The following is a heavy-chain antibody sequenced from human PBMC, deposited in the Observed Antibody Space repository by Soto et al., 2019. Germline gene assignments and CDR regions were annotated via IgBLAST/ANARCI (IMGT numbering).Heavy chain of an antibody. Sequence: GASVKVSCKASGYTYTSYGISWVRQAPGQGLEWMGWISAYNGNTDYAQKVQGRVTMTTDTSTSTAYMDLRNLRSDDTAVYYCARDRFYHDRSYHYYGMDVWGQGTTVTVSS. D-gene: IGHD3-22*01. V-gene: IGHV1-18*04. CDR3: ARDRFYHDRSYHYYGMDV. CDR2: ISAYNGNT. CDR1: GYTYTSYG. J-gene: IGHJ6*02.